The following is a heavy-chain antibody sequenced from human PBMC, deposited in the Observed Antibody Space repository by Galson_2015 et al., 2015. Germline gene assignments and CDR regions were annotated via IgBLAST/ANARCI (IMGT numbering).Heavy chain of an antibody. Sequence: SVKVSCKASGYTFTSYYMHWVRQAPGQGLEWMGIINPSGGSTSYAQKFQGRVTMTRDTSTSTVYMELSSLRSEDTAVYYCAREGIVVVPAAIGSRPQSYHYYYYYMDVWGKGTTVTVSS. CDR1: GYTFTSYY. D-gene: IGHD2-2*01. CDR3: AREGIVVVPAAIGSRPQSYHYYYYYMDV. J-gene: IGHJ6*03. V-gene: IGHV1-46*01. CDR2: INPSGGST.